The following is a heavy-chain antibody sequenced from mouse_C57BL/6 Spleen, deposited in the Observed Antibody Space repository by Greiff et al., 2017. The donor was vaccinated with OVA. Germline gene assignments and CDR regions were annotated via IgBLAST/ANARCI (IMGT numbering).Heavy chain of an antibody. CDR2: ISRGSSTI. D-gene: IGHD2-4*01. Sequence: EVQGVESGGGLVKPGGSLKLSCAASGFTFSDYGMHWVRQAPERGLEWVAYISRGSSTIYYADTVKGRFTISRDNAKNTLFLQMTSLRSEDTAMYYCAREDDYDEAGFAYWGQGTLVTVSA. CDR1: GFTFSDYG. J-gene: IGHJ3*01. CDR3: AREDDYDEAGFAY. V-gene: IGHV5-17*01.